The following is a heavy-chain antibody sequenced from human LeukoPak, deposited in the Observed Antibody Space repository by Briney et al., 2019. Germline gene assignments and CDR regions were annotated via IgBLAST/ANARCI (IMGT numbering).Heavy chain of an antibody. J-gene: IGHJ4*02. CDR2: ISYDGSNK. CDR3: ARDLLGDYYFDY. Sequence: GRSLRLSCAASGFTFSSYAMHWVRQAPGKGLEWVAVISYDGSNKYYADSVKGRFTISRDNSKNTLYLQMNSLRAEDTAVYYCARDLLGDYYFDYWGQGTLVTVSS. CDR1: GFTFSSYA. D-gene: IGHD2-21*02. V-gene: IGHV3-30*04.